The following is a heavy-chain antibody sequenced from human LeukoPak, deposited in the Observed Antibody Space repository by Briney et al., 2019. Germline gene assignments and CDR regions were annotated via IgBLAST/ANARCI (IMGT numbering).Heavy chain of an antibody. J-gene: IGHJ6*03. CDR3: ARVGYYYDSSTGGGSMDV. CDR2: INPNSGST. D-gene: IGHD3-22*01. CDR1: GYSFTGYY. V-gene: IGHV1-2*02. Sequence: ASVTVSCKASGYSFTGYYMHWVRQAPGQGLEGMGWINPNSGSTNYAQTFQGRVTMNRYMSITTAYMELSRLRSDDTAVYYCARVGYYYDSSTGGGSMDVWGKGTTVTISS.